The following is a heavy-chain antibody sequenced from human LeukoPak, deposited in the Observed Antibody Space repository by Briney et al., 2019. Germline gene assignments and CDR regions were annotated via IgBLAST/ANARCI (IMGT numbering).Heavy chain of an antibody. V-gene: IGHV1-18*01. CDR3: ARDNYYDSSGYYFGAFDI. J-gene: IGHJ3*02. Sequence: ASVKVSFKASGYTFTSYGISWVRQAPGQGLEWMGWISAYNGNTNYAQKLQGRVTMTTDTSTSTAYMELRSLRSDDTAVYYCARDNYYDSSGYYFGAFDIWGQGTMVTVSS. CDR1: GYTFTSYG. D-gene: IGHD3-22*01. CDR2: ISAYNGNT.